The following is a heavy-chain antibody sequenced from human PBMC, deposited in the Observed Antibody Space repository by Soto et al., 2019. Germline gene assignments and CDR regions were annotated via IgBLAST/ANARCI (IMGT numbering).Heavy chain of an antibody. CDR3: ARSLRAARRYYFDY. D-gene: IGHD6-6*01. CDR1: GGSISSGGYY. J-gene: IGHJ4*02. V-gene: IGHV4-31*03. Sequence: SETLSLTCTVSGGSISSGGYYWSWIRQHPGKGLEWIGYIYYSGSTYYNPSLKSRVTISVDTSKNQFSLKLSSVTAADTAVYYCARSLRAARRYYFDYWGQGTLVTVSS. CDR2: IYYSGST.